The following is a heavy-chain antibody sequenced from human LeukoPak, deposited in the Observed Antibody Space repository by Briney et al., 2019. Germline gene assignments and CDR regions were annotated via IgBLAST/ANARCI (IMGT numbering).Heavy chain of an antibody. CDR3: ARVSYDYYSMDV. V-gene: IGHV1-46*01. D-gene: IGHD5/OR15-5a*01. J-gene: IGHJ6*02. CDR2: INPSGGST. Sequence: ASVKVSCKASGYTFTIYYMHWVRQAPGQELEWMGIINPSGGSTSYAQKFQGRVTMTRDTSTSTVYMELSSLRSEDTAVYYCARVSYDYYSMDVWGQGTTVTVSS. CDR1: GYTFTIYY.